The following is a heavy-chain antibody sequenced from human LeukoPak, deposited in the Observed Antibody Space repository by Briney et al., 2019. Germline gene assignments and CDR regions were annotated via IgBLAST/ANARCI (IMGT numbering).Heavy chain of an antibody. J-gene: IGHJ4*02. CDR2: IYYGGST. V-gene: IGHV4-30-4*01. Sequence: PSQTPSLTCTVSGGSISSGDYYWSWIRQPAGKGLEWIGYIYYGGSTYYNPSFKSRVTISVDTSKNQCSLKLSSVTAADTAVYHCARLLIRSFDYWGQGTLVTVSS. D-gene: IGHD3-22*01. CDR3: ARLLIRSFDY. CDR1: GGSISSGDYY.